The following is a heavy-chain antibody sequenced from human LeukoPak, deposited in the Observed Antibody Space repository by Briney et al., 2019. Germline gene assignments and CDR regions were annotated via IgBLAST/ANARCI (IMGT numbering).Heavy chain of an antibody. D-gene: IGHD3-22*01. J-gene: IGHJ1*01. Sequence: GESLKISCKGSGYSFTSYWIGWVRQMPGKGLEWMGIIYPGDSDTRYSPSFQGQVTISADKSISTAYLQWSSLKASDTAMYYRASQDSSGYYLAEYFQHWGQGTLVTVSS. V-gene: IGHV5-51*01. CDR2: IYPGDSDT. CDR3: ASQDSSGYYLAEYFQH. CDR1: GYSFTSYW.